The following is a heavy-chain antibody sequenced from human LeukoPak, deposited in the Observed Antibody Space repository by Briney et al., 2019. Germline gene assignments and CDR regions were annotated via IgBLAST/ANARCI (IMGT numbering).Heavy chain of an antibody. CDR3: ARVQPHYDFWSGWDY. CDR1: GFTFSDYY. D-gene: IGHD3-3*01. Sequence: GGSLRLSCVASGFTFSDYYMSWIRQAPGKGLEWVSYISSSGSTIYYADSVKGRFTISRDNAKNSLYLQMNSLRAEDTAVYYCARVQPHYDFWSGWDYWGQGTLVTVSS. J-gene: IGHJ4*02. V-gene: IGHV3-11*01. CDR2: ISSSGSTI.